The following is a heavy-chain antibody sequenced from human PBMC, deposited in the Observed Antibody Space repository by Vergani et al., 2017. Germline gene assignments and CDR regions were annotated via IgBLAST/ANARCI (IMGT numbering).Heavy chain of an antibody. V-gene: IGHV1-2*02. CDR3: ARLTYYYGSGSYPYYFDY. CDR2: INPNSGGP. D-gene: IGHD3-10*01. Sequence: QVQLVQSGAEVKKPGASVKVSCKASGYTFPGYYMHWVRQAPGQGLEWMGWINPNSGGPNYAKKFQGRVTITRDTSISTAYMELSRLRSDDTAVYYCARLTYYYGSGSYPYYFDYWGQGTLVTVSS. CDR1: GYTFPGYY. J-gene: IGHJ4*02.